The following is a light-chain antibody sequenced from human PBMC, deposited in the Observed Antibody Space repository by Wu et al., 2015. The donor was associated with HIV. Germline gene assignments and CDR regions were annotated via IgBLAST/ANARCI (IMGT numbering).Light chain of an antibody. CDR2: GAS. Sequence: EIVMTQSPATLSVSPGERATLSCRASQSIRSNLAWYQQRPGQAPRLLIYGASTRATGIPDRFSGSGSGTDFTLTISGLEPEDFAVYYCQQYGTGFTFGPGTKVDIK. CDR3: QQYGTGFT. J-gene: IGKJ3*01. CDR1: QSIRSN. V-gene: IGKV3D-15*01.